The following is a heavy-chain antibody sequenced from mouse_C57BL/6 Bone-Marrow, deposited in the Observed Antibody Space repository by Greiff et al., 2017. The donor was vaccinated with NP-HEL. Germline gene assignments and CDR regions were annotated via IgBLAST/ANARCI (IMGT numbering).Heavy chain of an antibody. Sequence: EVQVVESGPELVKPGASVKMSCKASGYTFTDYNMHWVKQSHGKSLEWIGYINPNNGGTSYNQKFKGKATLTVNKSSSTAYMELRSLTSEDSAVYYCARDGNLAWFAYWGQGTLVTVSA. CDR3: ARDGNLAWFAY. J-gene: IGHJ3*01. D-gene: IGHD2-1*01. V-gene: IGHV1-22*01. CDR2: INPNNGGT. CDR1: GYTFTDYN.